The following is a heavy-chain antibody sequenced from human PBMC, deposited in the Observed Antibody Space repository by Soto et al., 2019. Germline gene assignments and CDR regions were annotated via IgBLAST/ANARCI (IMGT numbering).Heavy chain of an antibody. V-gene: IGHV4-39*01. J-gene: IGHJ4*02. CDR2: IYYSGST. D-gene: IGHD4-17*01. CDR3: ARGFPTVVTVDY. CDR1: GGSISSSSYY. Sequence: QLQLQESGPGLVKPSETLSLTCTVSGGSISSSSYYWGWIRQPPGKGLEWIGSIYYSGSTYYNPSLKSRVTISVDTSKNQFSLKMSSVTAADTAVYYCARGFPTVVTVDYWGQGTLVTVSS.